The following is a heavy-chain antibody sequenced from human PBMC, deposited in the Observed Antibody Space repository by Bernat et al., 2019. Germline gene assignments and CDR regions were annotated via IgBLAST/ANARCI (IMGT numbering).Heavy chain of an antibody. D-gene: IGHD3-10*01. CDR3: ARDRTYYGSGSYYNLYYYYGMDV. V-gene: IGHV3-30-3*01. Sequence: QVQLVESGGGVVQPGRSLRLSCAASGFTFSSYAMHWVRQAPGKGLEWVAVISYDGSNKYYADSVKGRFTISRDNSKNTLYLQMNSLRAEDTAVYYCARDRTYYGSGSYYNLYYYYGMDVWGQGTTVTVSS. CDR2: ISYDGSNK. J-gene: IGHJ6*02. CDR1: GFTFSSYA.